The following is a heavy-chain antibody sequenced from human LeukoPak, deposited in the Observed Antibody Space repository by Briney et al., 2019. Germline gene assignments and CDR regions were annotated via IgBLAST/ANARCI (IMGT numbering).Heavy chain of an antibody. CDR2: ISAYNGNT. Sequence: ASVKVSCKASGYTFTSYGISWVRQAPGQGLEWMGWISAYNGNTNYAQKLQGRVTMTTDTSTSTAYMELRSLRSDDTAVYYCARDPHLIVVVPSALGPVPHPLDVWGKGTTVTISS. CDR1: GYTFTSYG. J-gene: IGHJ6*04. CDR3: ARDPHLIVVVPSALGPVPHPLDV. V-gene: IGHV1-18*01. D-gene: IGHD2-2*01.